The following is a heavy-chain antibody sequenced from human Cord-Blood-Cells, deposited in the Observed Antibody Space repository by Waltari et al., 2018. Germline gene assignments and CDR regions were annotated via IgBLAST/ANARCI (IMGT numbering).Heavy chain of an antibody. CDR3: ARVYASSSSWYDY. CDR2: INAGNGNK. Sequence: VQRVQSGAEVKKPGASVKVSCQASGYTLTSYAMHWVRQAPGQRREWMGWINAGNGNKKYSKKFQGRVTITRDTSASTAYMELSSLRSEDTAVYYGARVYASSSSWYDYWGQGTLVTVSS. V-gene: IGHV1-3*01. J-gene: IGHJ4*02. D-gene: IGHD6-13*01. CDR1: GYTLTSYA.